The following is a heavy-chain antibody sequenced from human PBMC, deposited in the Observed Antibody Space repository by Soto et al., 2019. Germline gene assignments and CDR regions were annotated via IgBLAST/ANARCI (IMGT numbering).Heavy chain of an antibody. V-gene: IGHV2-5*02. CDR3: AHRGYSFWTHRGGWFDP. CDR1: GFSLRTGGVG. D-gene: IGHD3-3*01. J-gene: IGHJ5*02. CDR2: VYWDDEK. Sequence: SGPTLVNPTQTLTLTCTFSGFSLRTGGVGLGWIRQPPGKALEWLALVYWDDEKRYSPSLKNRLSITKDTSRNQVVLTMTNMAPEDTATYFCAHRGYSFWTHRGGWFDPWGQGTLVTVSS.